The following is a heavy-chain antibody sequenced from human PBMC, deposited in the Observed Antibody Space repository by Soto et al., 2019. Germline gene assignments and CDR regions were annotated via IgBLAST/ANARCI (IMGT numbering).Heavy chain of an antibody. CDR1: GFTFSSYG. J-gene: IGHJ6*02. Sequence: GGSLRLSCAASGFTFSSYGMHWVRQAPGKGLEWVAVIWYDGSNKYYADSAKGRFTISRDNSKNTLYLQMNSLRAEDTAVYYCARDRGDSSSWYGLYYYYGMDVWGQGTTVTVSS. CDR3: ARDRGDSSSWYGLYYYYGMDV. CDR2: IWYDGSNK. D-gene: IGHD6-13*01. V-gene: IGHV3-33*01.